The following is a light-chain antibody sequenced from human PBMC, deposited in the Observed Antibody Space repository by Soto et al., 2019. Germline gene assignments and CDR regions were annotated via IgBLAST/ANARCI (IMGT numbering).Light chain of an antibody. CDR2: AAS. CDR3: QQSSTTLYT. V-gene: IGKV1-39*01. CDR1: QSISIN. Sequence: DIQMTQSPSSLSASVGDRVTITCRASQSISINLSWYQQKPGKAPQLLIYAASSLQSGVPSRFSGGGSGTDFTLTNTSLQPEDFAFYYCQQSSTTLYTFGQGTNLEIK. J-gene: IGKJ2*01.